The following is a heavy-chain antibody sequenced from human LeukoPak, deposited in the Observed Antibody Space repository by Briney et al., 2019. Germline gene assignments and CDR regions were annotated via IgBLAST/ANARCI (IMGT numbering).Heavy chain of an antibody. Sequence: GGSLRLSRAASGFTFSSYEMNWVRQAPGKGLEWVSYISSSGSTIYYADSVKGRFTISRDNAKNSLYLQMNSLRAEDTAVYYCARDLSGYSYDSKPGDYWGQGTLVTVSS. V-gene: IGHV3-48*03. J-gene: IGHJ4*02. CDR3: ARDLSGYSYDSKPGDY. D-gene: IGHD5-18*01. CDR2: ISSSGSTI. CDR1: GFTFSSYE.